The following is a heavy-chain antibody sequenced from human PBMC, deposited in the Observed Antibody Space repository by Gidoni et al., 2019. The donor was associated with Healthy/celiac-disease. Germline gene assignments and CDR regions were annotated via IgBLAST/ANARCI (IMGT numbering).Heavy chain of an antibody. D-gene: IGHD6-6*01. CDR1: GFTFSSYA. V-gene: IGHV3-23*01. CDR3: AKSRMPKIAARPAEYFQH. J-gene: IGHJ1*01. CDR2: ISGSGGST. Sequence: EVQLLESGGGLVQPGGSLRLSCAASGFTFSSYAMSWVRQAPGKGLEWVSAISGSGGSTYYADSVKGRFTISRDNSKNTLYLQMNSLRAEDTAVYYCAKSRMPKIAARPAEYFQHWGQGTLVTVSS.